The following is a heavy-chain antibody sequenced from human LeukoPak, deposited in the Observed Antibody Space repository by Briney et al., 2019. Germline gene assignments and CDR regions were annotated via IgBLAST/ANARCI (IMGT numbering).Heavy chain of an antibody. CDR1: GYTFTSYY. CDR3: ARVSCSSTSCYYGLGFDP. Sequence: GASVKVSCKASGYTFTSYYMHWVRQAPGQGLEWMGIINPSGGSTSYAQKFQGRVTVTRDTSTSTVYMELSSLRSEDTAVYYCARVSCSSTSCYYGLGFDPWGQGTLVTVSS. CDR2: INPSGGST. J-gene: IGHJ5*02. V-gene: IGHV1-46*01. D-gene: IGHD2-2*01.